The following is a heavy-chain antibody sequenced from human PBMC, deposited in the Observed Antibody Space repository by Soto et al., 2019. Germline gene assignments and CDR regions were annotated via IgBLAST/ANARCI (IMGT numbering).Heavy chain of an antibody. CDR1: GGSISSSSYY. D-gene: IGHD3-3*01. CDR3: LSADTIFGEGIWFDP. J-gene: IGHJ5*02. Sequence: SETLSLTCTVSGGSISSSSYYWGWIRQPPGKGLEWIGSIYYSGSTYYNPSLKSRVTISVDTSKNQFSLKLSSVTAADTAVYYCLSADTIFGEGIWFDPLRQGTLVTVSS. CDR2: IYYSGST. V-gene: IGHV4-39*01.